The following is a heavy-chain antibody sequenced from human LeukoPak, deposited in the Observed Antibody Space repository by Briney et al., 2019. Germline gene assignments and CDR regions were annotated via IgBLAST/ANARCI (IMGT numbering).Heavy chain of an antibody. CDR2: ISYDGSNK. Sequence: GGSLRLSCAASGFTFSSYAMHWVRQAPGKGLEWVAVISYDGSNKYYADSVKGRFSISRDNSKNTLYLQMNSLRAEDTAVYYCAREGVIVGAFDYWGQGTLVTVSS. J-gene: IGHJ4*02. V-gene: IGHV3-30*04. CDR3: AREGVIVGAFDY. CDR1: GFTFSSYA. D-gene: IGHD1-26*01.